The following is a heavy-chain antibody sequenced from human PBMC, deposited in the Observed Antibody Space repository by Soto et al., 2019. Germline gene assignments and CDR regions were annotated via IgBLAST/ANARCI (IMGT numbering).Heavy chain of an antibody. CDR3: ARGDREDILVVVGARPGEYGIDI. Sequence: GGSLRLSCAASGFTFSSYAMSWVRQAPGKGLEWVSVITDDGSNAFYTDSVKGRFTISRDNSKNTLYLHMNSLRSEDTGVYYCARGDREDILVVVGARPGEYGIDIWGQGTTVTVSS. D-gene: IGHD2-15*01. V-gene: IGHV3-23*01. CDR2: ITDDGSNA. J-gene: IGHJ6*02. CDR1: GFTFSSYA.